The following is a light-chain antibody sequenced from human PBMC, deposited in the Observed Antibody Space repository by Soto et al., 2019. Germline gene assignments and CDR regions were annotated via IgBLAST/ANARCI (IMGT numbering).Light chain of an antibody. CDR2: EVS. V-gene: IGLV2-14*01. CDR1: SSDVGGYNY. CDR3: SSYTSSNTLYV. J-gene: IGLJ1*01. Sequence: QSALTQPASVSGSPGQSITISCTGTSSDVGGYNYVSWYQQHPGKAPKLMIYEVSNRPSGVSNRFSGSKSGNTASLTISGLQAEDEADYYCSSYTSSNTLYVFXTGTKVTV.